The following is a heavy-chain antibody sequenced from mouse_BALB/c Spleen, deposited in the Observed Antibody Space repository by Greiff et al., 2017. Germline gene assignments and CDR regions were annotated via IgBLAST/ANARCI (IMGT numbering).Heavy chain of an antibody. CDR1: GYTFSSYW. CDR2: ILPGSGST. CDR3: APSTMITTRAMDY. V-gene: IGHV1-9*01. D-gene: IGHD2-4*01. Sequence: VQLQQSGAELMKPGASVKISCKATGYTFSSYWIEWVKQRPGHGLEWIGEILPGSGSTNYNEKFKGKATFTADTSSNTAYMQLSSLTSEDSAVYYCAPSTMITTRAMDYWGQGTSVTVSS. J-gene: IGHJ4*01.